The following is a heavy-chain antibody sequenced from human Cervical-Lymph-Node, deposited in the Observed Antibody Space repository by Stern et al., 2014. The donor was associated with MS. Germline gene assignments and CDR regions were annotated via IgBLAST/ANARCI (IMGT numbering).Heavy chain of an antibody. CDR1: GGSISSYY. D-gene: IGHD6-13*01. V-gene: IGHV4-59*01. Sequence: VQLVESGPGLVKPSETLSLTCTVSGGSISSYYWSWIRQAPGKGLEWIAYIYYSGHTDYSPSLQGRVTVSVDTSKNQVSLRLSSVTAADTAVYYCARGFSSSWYGGRFFNYWGQGTLVTVSS. CDR3: ARGFSSSWYGGRFFNY. J-gene: IGHJ4*02. CDR2: IYYSGHT.